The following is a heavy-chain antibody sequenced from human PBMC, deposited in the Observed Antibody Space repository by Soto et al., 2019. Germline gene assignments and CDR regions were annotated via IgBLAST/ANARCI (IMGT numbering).Heavy chain of an antibody. V-gene: IGHV4-59*01. Sequence: SETLSLTCTFSGGSLSSYYWSWIRQPPGKGLEWIGYISYSGTTNYNPSLKSRVTISVDTSKNQFSLKLSPVTAADTAVYYCARGLVVAATDAFDIWGQGTMVTVSS. D-gene: IGHD2-15*01. J-gene: IGHJ3*02. CDR2: ISYSGTT. CDR3: ARGLVVAATDAFDI. CDR1: GGSLSSYY.